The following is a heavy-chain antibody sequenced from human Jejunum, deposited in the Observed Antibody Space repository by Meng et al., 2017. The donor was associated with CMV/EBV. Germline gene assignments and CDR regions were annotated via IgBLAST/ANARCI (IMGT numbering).Heavy chain of an antibody. D-gene: IGHD4-17*01. CDR3: AKGMTAVTTGYLHY. CDR1: RFTFRSFA. V-gene: IGHV3-30*18. Sequence: SRFTFRSFAMTWVRQAPGKGLEWLTVISYAGSTKYYSDSVKGRFTISRDNSKNTLFLEMNSLRSEDTAVYYCAKGMTAVTTGYLHYWGQGTLVTVSS. J-gene: IGHJ4*02. CDR2: ISYAGSTK.